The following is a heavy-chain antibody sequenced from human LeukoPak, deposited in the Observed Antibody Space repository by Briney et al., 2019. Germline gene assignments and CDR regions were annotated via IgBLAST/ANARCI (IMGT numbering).Heavy chain of an antibody. J-gene: IGHJ3*02. V-gene: IGHV3-53*01. CDR1: GFTVSSNY. CDR3: ARDWRSSSWYRHDAFDI. CDR2: IYSGGST. D-gene: IGHD6-13*01. Sequence: GGSLRLSCAASGFTVSSNYMSWVRQAPGKGLEWVSVIYSGGSTYYADSVKGRFTISRDNSKNTLYLQMNSLRAEDTAVYYCARDWRSSSWYRHDAFDIWGQGTMVTVSS.